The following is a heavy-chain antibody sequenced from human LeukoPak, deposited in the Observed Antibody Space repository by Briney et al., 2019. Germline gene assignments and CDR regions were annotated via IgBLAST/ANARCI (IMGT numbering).Heavy chain of an antibody. CDR2: VNPNSGGT. CDR3: ARRYRRWGSNYYYYYMDV. D-gene: IGHD3-16*02. J-gene: IGHJ6*03. CDR1: GYTFTAYH. V-gene: IGHV1-2*02. Sequence: ASVKVSCKASGYTFTAYHIHWVRQAPGQGLEWVGWVNPNSGGTNWAQKFQGRVTMTRDTSISTAYMELSRLTSDDTAVYYCARRYRRWGSNYYYYYMDVWGEGTTVTVSS.